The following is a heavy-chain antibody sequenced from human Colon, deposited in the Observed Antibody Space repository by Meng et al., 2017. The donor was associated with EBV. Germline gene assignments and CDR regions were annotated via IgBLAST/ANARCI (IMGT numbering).Heavy chain of an antibody. J-gene: IGHJ4*02. V-gene: IGHV4-30-2*01. D-gene: IGHD6-13*01. CDR3: AREAQQSGYFDP. Sequence: QLQLQESGSVLVKPSQTLSLTCVVSGGSISSGVYSWTWIRQPPGKGLEWIGHIFHSGSTYSNPSLKSRVTISVDRSKNQFSLRLSSVTAADTAVYYCAREAQQSGYFDPWGPGTLVTVSS. CDR2: IFHSGST. CDR1: GGSISSGVYS.